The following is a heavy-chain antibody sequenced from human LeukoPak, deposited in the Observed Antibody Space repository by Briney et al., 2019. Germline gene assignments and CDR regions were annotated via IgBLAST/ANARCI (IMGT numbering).Heavy chain of an antibody. CDR3: ARHSTASGYLNYFDY. D-gene: IGHD1-1*01. CDR1: GGSISSYY. J-gene: IGHJ4*02. Sequence: SETLSLTCTVSGGSISSYYWSWIRQPPGKGLEWIGYIYYSGSTNYNPSLKSRVTISVGTSKNQFSLKLSSVTAADTAVYYCARHSTASGYLNYFDYWGQGTLVTVSS. CDR2: IYYSGST. V-gene: IGHV4-59*08.